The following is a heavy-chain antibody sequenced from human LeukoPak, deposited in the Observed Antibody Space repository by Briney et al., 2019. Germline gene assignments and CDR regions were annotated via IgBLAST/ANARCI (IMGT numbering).Heavy chain of an antibody. CDR2: INPNSGGT. CDR1: RYTFTDYY. CDR3: ARGGWSLGYCSSSSCLDWFDP. J-gene: IGHJ5*02. D-gene: IGHD2-2*01. Sequence: ASVKVSCKASRYTFTDYYMHWVRQAPGQGLEWMGWINPNSGGTNYAQKFQGRVTMTRGTSISTAYMELSRLRSDDTAVYYCARGGWSLGYCSSSSCLDWFDPWGQGTLVTVSS. V-gene: IGHV1-2*02.